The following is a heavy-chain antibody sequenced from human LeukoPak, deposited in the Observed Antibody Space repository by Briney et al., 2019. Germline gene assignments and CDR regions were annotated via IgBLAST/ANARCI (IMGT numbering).Heavy chain of an antibody. D-gene: IGHD3-9*01. CDR2: ISGSGDNT. J-gene: IGHJ6*03. CDR1: GFTFSSHG. V-gene: IGHV3-23*01. Sequence: GGSLRLSCAASGFTFSSHGMSWVRQAPGRGLEWVSTISGSGDNTYYADSVKGRFTISRDNSKNTLYLQMNSLRAEDTAVYYCARSYDILTGDYYMDVWGKGTTVTISS. CDR3: ARSYDILTGDYYMDV.